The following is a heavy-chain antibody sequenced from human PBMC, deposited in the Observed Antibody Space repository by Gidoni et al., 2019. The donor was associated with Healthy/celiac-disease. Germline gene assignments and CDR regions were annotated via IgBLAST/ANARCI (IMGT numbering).Heavy chain of an antibody. J-gene: IGHJ6*02. CDR1: GVTFSSYA. V-gene: IGHV3-30*04. CDR3: ARGDVVVPAAMPSYQYYYYYGMDV. Sequence: QVQLVESGGGVVQPGRSLSRSCAASGVTFSSYAMHWVRQAPGQGLEWVAVISYDGSNKYYADSVKGRFTISRDNSKNTLYLQMNSLRAEDTAVYYCARGDVVVPAAMPSYQYYYYYGMDVWGQGTTVTVSS. CDR2: ISYDGSNK. D-gene: IGHD2-2*01.